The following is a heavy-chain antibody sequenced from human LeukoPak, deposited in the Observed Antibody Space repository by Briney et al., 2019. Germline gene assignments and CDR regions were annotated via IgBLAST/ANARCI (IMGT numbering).Heavy chain of an antibody. CDR2: ISVGGGNT. D-gene: IGHD2-15*01. CDR3: AAYYCSGGSCYRNFDY. CDR1: GFTFGTYA. V-gene: IGHV3-23*01. Sequence: PGGSLRLSCAASGFTFGTYAMSWVRQAPGQGLEWVSTISVGGGNTYYADSVKGRFTLSRDTSKNTLYLQMNSLRAEDTAVYYCAAYYCSGGSCYRNFDYWGQGTLVTVSS. J-gene: IGHJ4*02.